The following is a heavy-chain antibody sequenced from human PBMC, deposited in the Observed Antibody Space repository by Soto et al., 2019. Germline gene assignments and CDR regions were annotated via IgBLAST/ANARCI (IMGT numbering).Heavy chain of an antibody. CDR3: ARVGPYCGGDCYAPPP. Sequence: SETLSLTCTVSGYSIRNGYYWGWIRQPPGKGLEWVGTIYHSGSTYYNPSLKSRVTISVDASENHFSLKLSSVTAADTAVYYCARVGPYCGGDCYAPPPWGQGTLVTVSS. D-gene: IGHD2-21*02. J-gene: IGHJ5*02. CDR2: IYHSGST. V-gene: IGHV4-38-2*02. CDR1: GYSIRNGYY.